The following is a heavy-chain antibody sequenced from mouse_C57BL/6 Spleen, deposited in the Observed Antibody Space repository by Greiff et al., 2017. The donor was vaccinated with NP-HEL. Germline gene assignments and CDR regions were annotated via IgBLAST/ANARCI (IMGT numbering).Heavy chain of an antibody. D-gene: IGHD1-1*01. CDR3: ARMGYYGSSPYYAMDY. CDR2: INPNNGGT. Sequence: VQLQQSGPELVKPGASVKISCKASGYTFTDYYMNWVKQSHGKSLEWIGDINPNNGGTSYNQKFKGKATLTVDKSSSTAYMELRSLTSEDSAVYYCARMGYYGSSPYYAMDYWGQGTSVTVSS. V-gene: IGHV1-26*01. CDR1: GYTFTDYY. J-gene: IGHJ4*01.